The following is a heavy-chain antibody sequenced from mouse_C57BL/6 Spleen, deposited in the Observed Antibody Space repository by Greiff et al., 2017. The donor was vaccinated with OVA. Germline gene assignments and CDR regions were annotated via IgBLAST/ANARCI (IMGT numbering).Heavy chain of an antibody. V-gene: IGHV1-39*01. D-gene: IGHD1-1*01. CDR1: GYSFTDYN. CDR3: AREVITTVVRAMDY. J-gene: IGHJ4*01. CDR2: INPNYGTT. Sequence: ASVKISCKASGYSFTDYNMNWVKQSNGKSLEWIGVINPNYGTTSYNQKFKGKATLTVDQSSSTAYMQLNSLTSEDSAVYYCAREVITTVVRAMDYWGQGTSVTVSS.